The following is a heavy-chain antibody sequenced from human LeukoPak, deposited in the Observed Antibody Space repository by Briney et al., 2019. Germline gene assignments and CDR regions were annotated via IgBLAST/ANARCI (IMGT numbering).Heavy chain of an antibody. CDR2: IIPIFGTA. V-gene: IGHV1-69*13. CDR3: AREAPLRWLLDY. CDR1: GGTFSSYA. J-gene: IGHJ4*02. D-gene: IGHD5-24*01. Sequence: GASVKVSCKASGGTFSSYAISWVRQAPGQGLEWMGGIIPIFGTANYAQKFQGRVTITADESTSTAYMELSSLRSEDTAEYYCAREAPLRWLLDYWGQGTLVTVSS.